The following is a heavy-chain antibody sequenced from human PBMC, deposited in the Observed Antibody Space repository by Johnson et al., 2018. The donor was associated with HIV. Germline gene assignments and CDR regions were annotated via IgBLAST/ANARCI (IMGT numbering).Heavy chain of an antibody. J-gene: IGHJ3*02. CDR2: INWNGGST. V-gene: IGHV3-20*04. CDR1: GFTFNDYG. CDR3: ARVEYWNHDSDAFDI. Sequence: VQLVESWGGVVRPGGSLRLSCAASGFTFNDYGMSWVRQVPGKGLEWVSGINWNGGSTGYADSVKGRFTISRDNAKNSLYLQMNSLRAEDTALYFCARVEYWNHDSDAFDIWGQGTMVTVFS. D-gene: IGHD1-1*01.